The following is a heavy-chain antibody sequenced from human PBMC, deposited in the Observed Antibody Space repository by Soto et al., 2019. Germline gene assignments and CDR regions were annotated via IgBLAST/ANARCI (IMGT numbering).Heavy chain of an antibody. Sequence: GGSLRLSCAASGFTFSSYGMHWVRQAPGKGLEWVAVIWYDGSNKYYADSVKGRFTISRDNSKNTLYLQMNSLRAEDTAVYYCARDDRIAVARGFDPWGQGTLVTVSS. CDR2: IWYDGSNK. CDR1: GFTFSSYG. CDR3: ARDDRIAVARGFDP. D-gene: IGHD6-19*01. J-gene: IGHJ5*02. V-gene: IGHV3-33*01.